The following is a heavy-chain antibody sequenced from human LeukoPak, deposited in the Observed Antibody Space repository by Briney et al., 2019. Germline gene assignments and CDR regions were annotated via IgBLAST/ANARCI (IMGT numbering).Heavy chain of an antibody. Sequence: GGSLRLSCAASGFTFSSYWMHWVRQAPGKGLVWVSRINSDGSSTSYADSVKGRFTISRDNAKNTLYLQMNSLRAEDTAVYYCVRDPNHYYYYGMDVWGQGTTVTVSS. CDR2: INSDGSST. CDR1: GFTFSSYW. V-gene: IGHV3-74*01. D-gene: IGHD2-8*01. CDR3: VRDPNHYYYYGMDV. J-gene: IGHJ6*02.